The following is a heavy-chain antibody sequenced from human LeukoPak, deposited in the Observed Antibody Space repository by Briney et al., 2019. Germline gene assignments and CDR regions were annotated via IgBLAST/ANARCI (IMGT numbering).Heavy chain of an antibody. Sequence: GASVKVSCKASGYTFTGYYMHWARQAPGQGLEWMGWINPNSGGTNYAQKFQGRVTMTRDTSISTAYMELSRLRSDDTAVYYCARKPSGEWRIDYWGQGTLVTVSS. CDR3: ARKPSGEWRIDY. V-gene: IGHV1-2*02. CDR1: GYTFTGYY. CDR2: INPNSGGT. D-gene: IGHD3-16*01. J-gene: IGHJ4*02.